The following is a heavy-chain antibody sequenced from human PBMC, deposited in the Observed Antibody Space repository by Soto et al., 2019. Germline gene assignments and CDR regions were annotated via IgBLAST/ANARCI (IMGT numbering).Heavy chain of an antibody. Sequence: QVQLQESGPGLVKPSGTLSLTCAVSGASISSSNWWSWVRQPPGKRLEWIGGIYHSGTTNYNPSLKSRVTISVGRSRNQFSLQLSSVTAADTAVYYCARRWGEGRVDYWGQGTLVTVSS. CDR1: GASISSSNW. J-gene: IGHJ4*02. V-gene: IGHV4-4*02. CDR2: IYHSGTT. CDR3: ARRWGEGRVDY. D-gene: IGHD3-10*01.